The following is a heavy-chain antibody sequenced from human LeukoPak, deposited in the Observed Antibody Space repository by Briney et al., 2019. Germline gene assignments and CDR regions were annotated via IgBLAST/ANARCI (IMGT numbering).Heavy chain of an antibody. CDR2: IYHSGST. CDR1: GASITSIPYY. V-gene: IGHV4-39*07. J-gene: IGHJ4*02. CDR3: ARDDYDSSGYYDY. D-gene: IGHD3-22*01. Sequence: PSETLSLTCTVSGASITSIPYYWGWIRQPPGKGLEWIGSIYHSGSTYYNPSLKSRVTMSVDTSKNQFSLKLSSVTAADTAVYYCARDDYDSSGYYDYWGQGTLVTVSS.